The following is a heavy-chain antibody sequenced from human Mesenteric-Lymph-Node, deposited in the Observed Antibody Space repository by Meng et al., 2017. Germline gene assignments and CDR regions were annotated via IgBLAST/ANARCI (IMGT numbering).Heavy chain of an antibody. J-gene: IGHJ4*02. V-gene: IGHV3-74*01. D-gene: IGHD6-19*01. CDR1: GFTISRHW. CDR3: TGLSGPFDY. Sequence: EVQLVESGGGLVHPGGSLRLSCAASGFTISRHWMHWVRQAPGKGLVWVSSINSDGRTTNYADYVKGRFTISRDNAKNTLYLQMNSLRAEDTAVYFCTGLSGPFDYWGQGTLVTVSS. CDR2: INSDGRTT.